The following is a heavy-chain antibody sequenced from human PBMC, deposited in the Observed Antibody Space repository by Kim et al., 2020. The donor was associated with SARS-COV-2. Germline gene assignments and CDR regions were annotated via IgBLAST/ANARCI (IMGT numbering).Heavy chain of an antibody. Sequence: HYPPPHKSRAPISVDTSKNQVSLKLNSVTAADTAVYYCARNARNWYFDLWGRGTRVTVSS. CDR3: ARNARNWYFDL. V-gene: IGHV4-39*01. J-gene: IGHJ2*01. D-gene: IGHD2-2*01.